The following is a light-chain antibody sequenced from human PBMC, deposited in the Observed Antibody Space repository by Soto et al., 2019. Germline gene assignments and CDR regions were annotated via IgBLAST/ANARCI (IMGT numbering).Light chain of an antibody. CDR1: QSVSSSY. V-gene: IGKV3-20*01. Sequence: EIVLTQSPGTLSLSPGERATLSCRASQSVSSSYVAWYQQKSGQAPRLLIYGASSRATGIPDRFSGSGSETDFTLTISSLEPADFAVYYCQQYGSPPFTFGQGTKLQIK. CDR3: QQYGSPPFT. CDR2: GAS. J-gene: IGKJ2*01.